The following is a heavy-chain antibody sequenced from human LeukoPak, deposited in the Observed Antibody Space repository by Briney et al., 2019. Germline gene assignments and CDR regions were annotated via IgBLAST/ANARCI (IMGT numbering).Heavy chain of an antibody. CDR1: GYSISSGYY. CDR2: IYYSGST. Sequence: PSETLSLTCTVSGYSISSGYYWGWIRQPPGKGLEWIGSIYYSGSTYYNPSLKSRVTISVDTSKNQFSLKLSSVTAADTAVYYCARVGYYDSRQPYYFDYWGQGTLVTVSS. J-gene: IGHJ4*02. V-gene: IGHV4-38-2*02. D-gene: IGHD3-22*01. CDR3: ARVGYYDSRQPYYFDY.